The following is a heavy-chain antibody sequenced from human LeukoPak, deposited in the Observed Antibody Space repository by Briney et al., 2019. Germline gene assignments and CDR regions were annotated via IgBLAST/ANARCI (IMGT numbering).Heavy chain of an antibody. CDR3: AKGQGGYYNLPFDY. D-gene: IGHD3-10*01. CDR2: ISGSGGST. Sequence: GGSLRLSCAASGFTFSSYAMSWVRQAPGKGLEWVSSISGSGGSTYYADSVKGRFTISRDNSKNTLYLQMNSLRAEDTAVYYCAKGQGGYYNLPFDYWGQGTLVTVSS. V-gene: IGHV3-23*01. J-gene: IGHJ4*02. CDR1: GFTFSSYA.